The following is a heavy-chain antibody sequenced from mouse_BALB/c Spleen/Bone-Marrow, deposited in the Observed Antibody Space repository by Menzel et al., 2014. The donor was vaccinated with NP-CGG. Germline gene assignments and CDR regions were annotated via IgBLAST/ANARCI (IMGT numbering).Heavy chain of an antibody. CDR1: GFTFNSYG. CDR2: ISGGGSYT. V-gene: IGHV5-9-2*01. J-gene: IGHJ3*01. CDR3: ARHAYYDQTEVSFVY. D-gene: IGHD2-4*01. Sequence: VQLKESGGGLVKPGGSLKLSCAASGFTFNSYGMSWVRQTPEKRLEWVATISGGGSYTFYPDSVKGRFTISRDNAKNNLYLRLSSLRSEDTALYYCARHAYYDQTEVSFVYWGQGTLVTVSA.